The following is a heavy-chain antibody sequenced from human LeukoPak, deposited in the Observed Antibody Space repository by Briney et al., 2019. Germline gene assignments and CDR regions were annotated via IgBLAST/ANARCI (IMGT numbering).Heavy chain of an antibody. Sequence: ASVKVSCKASGYTFTGYYMHWARQAPGQGLEWMGWINPNSGGTNYAQKFQGRVTMTRDTSISTAYMELSRLRSDDTAVYYCAREKRTGYSSGWYSLYYWGQGTLVTVSS. J-gene: IGHJ4*02. V-gene: IGHV1-2*02. CDR1: GYTFTGYY. CDR2: INPNSGGT. D-gene: IGHD6-19*01. CDR3: AREKRTGYSSGWYSLYY.